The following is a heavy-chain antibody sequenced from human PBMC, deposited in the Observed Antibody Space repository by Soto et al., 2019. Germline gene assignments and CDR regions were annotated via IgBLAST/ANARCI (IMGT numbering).Heavy chain of an antibody. J-gene: IGHJ4*02. Sequence: EVQLVESGGGLVQPGGSLRLSCAASGFTFSSYSMNWVRQAPGKGLEWVSYISSSSSTIYYADSVKGRFTISRDNAKNSLYLQMNSLRAEATAVYYCARDRTTIFGVVSYFDYWGQGTLVTVSS. D-gene: IGHD3-3*01. V-gene: IGHV3-48*01. CDR2: ISSSSSTI. CDR1: GFTFSSYS. CDR3: ARDRTTIFGVVSYFDY.